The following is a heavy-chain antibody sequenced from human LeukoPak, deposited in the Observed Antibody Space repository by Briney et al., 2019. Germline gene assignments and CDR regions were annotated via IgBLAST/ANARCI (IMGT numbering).Heavy chain of an antibody. Sequence: GGSLRLSCAVSGLRFGSFWMSWVRQAPGKGLEWVANINQDGSEKYFVDSVRSRFTISRDNSKNSLHLQMNTLRAEDTAVYYCARERDDRFFDYWGQGTLVTVSS. CDR3: ARERDDRFFDY. CDR2: INQDGSEK. D-gene: IGHD5-24*01. CDR1: GLRFGSFW. J-gene: IGHJ4*02. V-gene: IGHV3-7*01.